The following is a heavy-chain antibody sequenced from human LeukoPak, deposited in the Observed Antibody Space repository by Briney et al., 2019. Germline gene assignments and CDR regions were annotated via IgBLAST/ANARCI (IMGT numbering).Heavy chain of an antibody. J-gene: IGHJ4*02. CDR3: AKDLRAYCTNGICYERRSLFDY. CDR1: GFTFNNYA. D-gene: IGHD2-8*01. CDR2: ISASGGST. V-gene: IGHV3-23*01. Sequence: PGGSLRLSCAASGFTFNNYAMNWVRQAPGKGLEWVSSISASGGSTNYADSVKGRFTISRDNPKNTLFLLMHSLRAEDTAFYYWAKDLRAYCTNGICYERRSLFDYWGQGTLVTVSS.